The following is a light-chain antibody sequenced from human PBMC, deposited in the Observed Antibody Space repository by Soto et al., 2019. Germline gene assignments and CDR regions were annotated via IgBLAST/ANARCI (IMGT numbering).Light chain of an antibody. CDR2: EGN. J-gene: IGLJ3*02. CDR1: SSDVGTYNL. V-gene: IGLV2-23*01. Sequence: HSALTQPASVSGSPGQSITISCTGTSSDVGTYNLVSWYQHHPGKAPKLMIYEGNKRPSGVSYRFSGSKSGNTASLTISGLQADDEADYYCCSYAGSSASWVFGGGTKLTVL. CDR3: CSYAGSSASWV.